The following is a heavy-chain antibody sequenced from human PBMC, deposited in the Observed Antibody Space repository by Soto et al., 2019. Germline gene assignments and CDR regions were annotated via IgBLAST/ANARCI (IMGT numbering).Heavy chain of an antibody. CDR1: AGTFSSYT. CDR2: IIPILGIA. CDR3: TTDKNGYTPRDPDY. V-gene: IGHV1-69*04. J-gene: IGHJ4*02. D-gene: IGHD5-18*01. Sequence: SVKVSCKASAGTFSSYTISWVRQAPGQGLEWMGRIIPILGIANYAQKFQGRVTITADKSTSTAYMELSSLGSEDTAVYYCTTDKNGYTPRDPDYWGQGTLVTVSS.